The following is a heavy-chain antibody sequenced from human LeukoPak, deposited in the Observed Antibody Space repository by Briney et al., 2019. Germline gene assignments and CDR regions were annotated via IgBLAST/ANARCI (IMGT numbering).Heavy chain of an antibody. D-gene: IGHD3-9*01. Sequence: AASVKVSCKASGYTFTGYYMHWVRQAPGQGLEWMGWINPNSGGTNYAQKFQGRVTMTRDTSISTAYMELSRLRSDDTAVYYCARDSLRYFEEYYYYYGMDVWGQGTTVTVSS. CDR2: INPNSGGT. V-gene: IGHV1-2*02. J-gene: IGHJ6*02. CDR1: GYTFTGYY. CDR3: ARDSLRYFEEYYYYYGMDV.